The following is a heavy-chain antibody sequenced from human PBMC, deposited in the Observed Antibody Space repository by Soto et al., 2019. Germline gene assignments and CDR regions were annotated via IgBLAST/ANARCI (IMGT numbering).Heavy chain of an antibody. CDR1: GFPLSTYG. V-gene: IGHV3-23*01. CDR3: ARIRGYCYGLDV. D-gene: IGHD2-15*01. Sequence: EVQLLESGGGLVQPGGSLRLSCAASGFPLSTYGMTWVRQAPGKGLEWVSAITGTGGNTYYVDSVKGRFTSSRDNSKNLLYLQVNSLRVEDTAVYYCARIRGYCYGLDVWGQGTTVTVPS. CDR2: ITGTGGNT. J-gene: IGHJ6*01.